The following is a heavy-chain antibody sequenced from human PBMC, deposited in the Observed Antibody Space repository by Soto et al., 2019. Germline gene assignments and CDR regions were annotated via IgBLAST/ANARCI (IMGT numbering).Heavy chain of an antibody. Sequence: PGGSLRLSCAASGFSFSSYAMSWVRQAPGKGLEWVSAISGSGGSTYYADSVKGRFTISRDNSKNTLYLQMNSLRAEDTAVYYCAKMGGGCSGGSCYSRVRAFDIWGQGPMVTVSS. CDR1: GFSFSSYA. D-gene: IGHD2-15*01. J-gene: IGHJ3*02. CDR3: AKMGGGCSGGSCYSRVRAFDI. CDR2: ISGSGGST. V-gene: IGHV3-23*01.